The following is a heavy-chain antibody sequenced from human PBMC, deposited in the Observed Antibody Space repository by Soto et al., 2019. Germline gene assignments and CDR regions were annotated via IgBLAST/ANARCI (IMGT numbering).Heavy chain of an antibody. CDR1: GGSVSNKTYY. Sequence: PSETLSLTCSVSGGSVSNKTYYWSWIRQPPGKRLEWIGYIYYSGSTNYNPSLKSRVTISVDTSKNQFSLKLSSVTAADTAVYYCARDHRSSTYDFWSGYWEVYNWFDPWGQGTLVTVSS. CDR3: ARDHRSSTYDFWSGYWEVYNWFDP. J-gene: IGHJ5*02. V-gene: IGHV4-61*01. D-gene: IGHD3-3*01. CDR2: IYYSGST.